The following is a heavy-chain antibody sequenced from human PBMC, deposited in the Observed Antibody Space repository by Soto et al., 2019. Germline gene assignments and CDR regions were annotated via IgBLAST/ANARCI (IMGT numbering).Heavy chain of an antibody. Sequence: RASVKVSCKASGGTFSSYAISWVRQAPGQGLEWMGGIIPIFGTANYAQKFQGRVTITADESTSTAYMELSSLRSEDTAVYYCARGGSSSADYYYYGMDVWGQGTTVTVYS. D-gene: IGHD6-6*01. V-gene: IGHV1-69*13. CDR2: IIPIFGTA. CDR3: ARGGSSSADYYYYGMDV. CDR1: GGTFSSYA. J-gene: IGHJ6*02.